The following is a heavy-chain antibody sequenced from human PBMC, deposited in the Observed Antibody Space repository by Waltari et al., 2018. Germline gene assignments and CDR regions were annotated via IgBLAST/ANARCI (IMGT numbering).Heavy chain of an antibody. V-gene: IGHV1-2*02. J-gene: IGHJ4*02. CDR1: GGTFSSYA. CDR3: ARSKLGIDFDY. Sequence: QVQLVQSGAEVKKPGSSVKVSCKASGGTFSSYAISWVRQAPGQGLEWMGWINPNSGGTNYAQKFQGRVTMTRDTSISTAYMELSRLRSDDTAVYYCARSKLGIDFDYWGQGTLVTVSS. CDR2: INPNSGGT. D-gene: IGHD7-27*01.